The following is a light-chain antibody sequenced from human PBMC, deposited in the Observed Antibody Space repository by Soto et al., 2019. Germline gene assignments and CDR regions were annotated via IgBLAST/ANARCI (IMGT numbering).Light chain of an antibody. CDR2: EVS. J-gene: IGLJ1*01. Sequence: QSVLTQPASVSGSPGQSITISCTGTSSDVGGYNYVSWYLQHPGKAPKLMIYEVSTRPSGVSSRFSGSKSGNTASLTISGLQAEDEADYYCSSYTTINSLYVFGTGTKVTVL. CDR3: SSYTTINSLYV. CDR1: SSDVGGYNY. V-gene: IGLV2-14*01.